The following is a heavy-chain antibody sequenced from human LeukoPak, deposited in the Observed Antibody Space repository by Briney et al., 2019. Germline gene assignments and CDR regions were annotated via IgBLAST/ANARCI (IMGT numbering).Heavy chain of an antibody. CDR1: GDTLGNYA. V-gene: IGHV1-69*06. CDR3: AREPGGFRKYLAY. D-gene: IGHD2-15*01. Sequence: SVKVSCKASGDTLGNYAITWVRQAPGQGLEWMGRIIPIFGTTYYAQKFQGRVTITADKSTNTAYMEMSRLKSEDTAVYYCAREPGGFRKYLAYWGQGALVTVSS. CDR2: IIPIFGTT. J-gene: IGHJ4*02.